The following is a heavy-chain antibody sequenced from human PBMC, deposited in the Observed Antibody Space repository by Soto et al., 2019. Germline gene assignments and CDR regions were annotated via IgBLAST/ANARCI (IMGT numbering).Heavy chain of an antibody. D-gene: IGHD5-18*01. CDR1: GGSFSDYY. Sequence: SETLSLTCAVYGGSFSDYYWSWIRQPPGKGLEWIGEINHSGSTNYNPSLKSRVTISVDTSKNQFSLKLSSVTAADTAVYYCARVPQLWSDYYYYGMDVCGQGTTVTXSS. J-gene: IGHJ6*02. CDR2: INHSGST. CDR3: ARVPQLWSDYYYYGMDV. V-gene: IGHV4-34*01.